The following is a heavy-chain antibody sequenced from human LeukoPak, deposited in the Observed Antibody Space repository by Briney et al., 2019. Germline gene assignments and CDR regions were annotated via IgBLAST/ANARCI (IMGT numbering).Heavy chain of an antibody. V-gene: IGHV1-69*13. Sequence: SVKVSCKASRGTLSSYAISWVRQAPGQGLEWMGGIIPIFGTANYPQKFQGRVTITADESTSTAYMELSSLRSEDTAVYYCAAGSLVLLSGLDYWGQGTLVTVSS. CDR2: IIPIFGTA. CDR1: RGTLSSYA. J-gene: IGHJ4*02. CDR3: AAGSLVLLSGLDY. D-gene: IGHD2/OR15-2a*01.